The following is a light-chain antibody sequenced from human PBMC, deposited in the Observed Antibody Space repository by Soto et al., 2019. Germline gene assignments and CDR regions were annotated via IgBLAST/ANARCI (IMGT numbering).Light chain of an antibody. V-gene: IGLV1-44*01. CDR2: SNN. J-gene: IGLJ1*01. Sequence: QSVLTQPPSASGTPGQRVTISCSGSSSNIGSNTVNWYQQLPGTAPKLLIYSNNQRPSGVPDRFSGSKSGTSASLAISGLQSEDEADYYCAAWDDSQLVFGTGTKLTVL. CDR1: SSNIGSNT. CDR3: AAWDDSQLV.